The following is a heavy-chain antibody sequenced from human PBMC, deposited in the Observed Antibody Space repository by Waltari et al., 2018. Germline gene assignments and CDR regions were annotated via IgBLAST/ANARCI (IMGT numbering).Heavy chain of an antibody. J-gene: IGHJ5*02. V-gene: IGHV1-69*01. CDR2: IIPIFGTA. D-gene: IGHD3-16*02. CDR1: GGTFSSYA. CDR3: AHYDYVWGSYRPNWFDP. Sequence: QVQLVQSGAEVKKPGSSVKVSCKASGGTFSSYAISWVRQAPGQGLEWMGGIIPIFGTANYAQKFQGRVTITADESTSTAYMELSSLRSEDTAVYYCAHYDYVWGSYRPNWFDPWGQGTLVTVSS.